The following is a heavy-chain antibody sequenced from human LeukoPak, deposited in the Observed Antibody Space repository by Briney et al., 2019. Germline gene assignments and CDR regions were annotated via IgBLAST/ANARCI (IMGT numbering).Heavy chain of an antibody. J-gene: IGHJ6*02. Sequence: KPGGSLRLSCAASGFTFSNYVMNWVRQAPGKGLEWISYISHDGTTIYYADSVKGRFPISRDNAKNSLFLQMNSLRAEDTAVYYCARDGTTSMSNYYYAMDVWGQGTTVTVSS. V-gene: IGHV3-48*03. CDR2: ISHDGTTI. CDR3: ARDGTTSMSNYYYAMDV. D-gene: IGHD4-11*01. CDR1: GFTFSNYV.